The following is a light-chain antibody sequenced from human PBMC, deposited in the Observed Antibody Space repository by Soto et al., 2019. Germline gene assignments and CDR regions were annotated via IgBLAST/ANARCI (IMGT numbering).Light chain of an antibody. Sequence: QSVLTQPPSVSGAPGQRVTISWTVSSSNIGAGYDVHWYQQLPGTAPKLLIYGNSNRPSGVPDRFSGSKSGTSASLAITGLQAEDEADYYCQSYDSSLSGWVFGGGTKLTVL. V-gene: IGLV1-40*01. CDR2: GNS. J-gene: IGLJ3*02. CDR3: QSYDSSLSGWV. CDR1: SSNIGAGYD.